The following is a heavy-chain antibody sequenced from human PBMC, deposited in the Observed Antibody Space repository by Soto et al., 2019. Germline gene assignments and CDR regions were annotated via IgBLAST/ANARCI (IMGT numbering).Heavy chain of an antibody. J-gene: IGHJ6*03. CDR2: IYDSGSA. D-gene: IGHD1-26*01. V-gene: IGHV4-31*03. CDR3: ARGILRPNHYMDV. CDR1: GDSLSRGGYF. Sequence: QVQLQESGPGLVKPSQTLSLTCIVSGDSLSRGGYFWTWIRQHPGKGLEWIGYIYDSGSAFYNPSLTSRVTMTVDTSKNQFSLNLRSVTAADTAVFYCARGILRPNHYMDVWGKGTAVAVSS.